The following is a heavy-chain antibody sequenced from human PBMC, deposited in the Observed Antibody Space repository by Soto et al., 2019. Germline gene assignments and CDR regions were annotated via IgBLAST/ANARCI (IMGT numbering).Heavy chain of an antibody. Sequence: SGPTLVNPTQTLTLTCTFSGFSLSTSGVGVGWIRQPPGKALEWLALIYWDDDKRYSPSLKSRLTITKDTSKNQVVLTMTNMDPVDTATYYCARPYYDILTGYSPAYFDYWGQGTLVTVSS. CDR2: IYWDDDK. J-gene: IGHJ4*02. D-gene: IGHD3-9*01. V-gene: IGHV2-5*02. CDR1: GFSLSTSGVG. CDR3: ARPYYDILTGYSPAYFDY.